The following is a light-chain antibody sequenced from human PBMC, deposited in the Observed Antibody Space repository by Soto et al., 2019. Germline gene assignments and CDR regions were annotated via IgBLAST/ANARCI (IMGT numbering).Light chain of an antibody. Sequence: QSVLTQPASVSGSPGQSNNISCTGTSSDVGGYNYVSWYQQHPGKAPKLMIYDVSNRPSGVSNRFSGSKSGNTTSLTISGLQAEDEADYYCSSYTSSSTVFGTGTKVTVL. CDR1: SSDVGGYNY. J-gene: IGLJ1*01. V-gene: IGLV2-14*01. CDR2: DVS. CDR3: SSYTSSSTV.